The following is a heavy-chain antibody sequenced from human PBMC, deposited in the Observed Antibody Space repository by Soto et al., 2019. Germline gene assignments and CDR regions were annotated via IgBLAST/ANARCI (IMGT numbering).Heavy chain of an antibody. D-gene: IGHD3-16*01. CDR2: ISSDGTTT. Sequence: QLVESGGGLVQPGGSLRLSCAASRFTFINYWIHWVRQVPGKGLVWVSRISSDGTTTTYADSVKGRFTISRDSAKDTVYPQMNSLRVEDTAVYYCTRGISRGDNGMDVWGQGTTVTVSS. CDR1: RFTFINYW. V-gene: IGHV3-74*01. CDR3: TRGISRGDNGMDV. J-gene: IGHJ6*02.